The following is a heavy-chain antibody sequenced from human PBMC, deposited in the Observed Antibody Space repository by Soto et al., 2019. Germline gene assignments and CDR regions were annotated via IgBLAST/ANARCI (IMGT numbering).Heavy chain of an antibody. CDR2: ISSSSSTI. V-gene: IGHV3-48*02. CDR3: ARDETYGMDV. J-gene: IGHJ6*02. Sequence: EVQLVESGGGLVQPGGSLRLSCAASGFTFSSYSMNWVRQAPGKGLEWVSYISSSSSTIYYADSVKGRFTISTDNAKNSLYLQMNSSRDEDTAVYYCARDETYGMDVWGQGTTVTVSS. CDR1: GFTFSSYS.